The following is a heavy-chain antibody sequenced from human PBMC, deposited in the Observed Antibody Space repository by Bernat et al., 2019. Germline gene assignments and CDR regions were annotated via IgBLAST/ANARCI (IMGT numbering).Heavy chain of an antibody. CDR1: GFTFSSYG. Sequence: QVQLVESGGGVVQPGRSLRLSCAASGFTFSSYGMHWVRQAPGKGLEWVAVIWYDGSNKYYADSVKGRFTISRDNSKNTLYLQMNSLRAEDTAVYYCARVGGTTDEGDFDYWGQGTLVTVSS. CDR3: ARVGGTTDEGDFDY. D-gene: IGHD1-1*01. J-gene: IGHJ4*02. V-gene: IGHV3-33*01. CDR2: IWYDGSNK.